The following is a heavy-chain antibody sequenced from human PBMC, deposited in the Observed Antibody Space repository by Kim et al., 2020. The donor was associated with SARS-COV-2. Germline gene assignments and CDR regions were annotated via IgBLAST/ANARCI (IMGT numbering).Heavy chain of an antibody. V-gene: IGHV1-69*04. D-gene: IGHD6-13*01. Sequence: NYARKFQARDTITADKTTSTAYRERSSLRSEDTAVYYCAREAAAGIWWFDPWGQGTLVTVSS. CDR3: AREAAAGIWWFDP. J-gene: IGHJ5*02.